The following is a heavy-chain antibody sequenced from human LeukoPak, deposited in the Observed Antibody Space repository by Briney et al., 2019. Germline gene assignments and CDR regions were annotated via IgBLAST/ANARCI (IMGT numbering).Heavy chain of an antibody. V-gene: IGHV4-30-4*08. CDR3: ASLGYYYDSSGAFDL. J-gene: IGHJ2*01. Sequence: SETLSLTCTVSGGSISSGGYYWSWIRQHPGKGLEWIGYIYYSGSTYYNPSLKSRVTISVDTSKNQFSLKLSSVTAADTAVYYCASLGYYYDSSGAFDLWGRGTLVTVSS. CDR2: IYYSGST. CDR1: GGSISSGGYY. D-gene: IGHD3-22*01.